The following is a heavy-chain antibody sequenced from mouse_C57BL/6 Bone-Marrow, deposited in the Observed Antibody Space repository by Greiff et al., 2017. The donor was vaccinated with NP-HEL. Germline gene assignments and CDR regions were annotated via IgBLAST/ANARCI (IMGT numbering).Heavy chain of an antibody. V-gene: IGHV3-8*01. CDR1: GYSITSDY. D-gene: IGHD1-1*01. CDR2: ISYSGST. Sequence: DVKLVESGPGLAKPSQTLSLTCSVTGYSITSDYWNWIRKFPGNKLEYMGYISYSGSTYYNPSLKSRISITRDTSKNQYYLQLNSVTTEDTATYYCARYQYYYGSSDYAMDYWGQGTSVTVSS. CDR3: ARYQYYYGSSDYAMDY. J-gene: IGHJ4*01.